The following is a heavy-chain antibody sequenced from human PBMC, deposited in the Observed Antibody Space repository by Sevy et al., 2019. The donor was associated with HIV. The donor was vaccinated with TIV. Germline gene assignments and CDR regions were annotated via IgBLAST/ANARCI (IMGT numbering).Heavy chain of an antibody. J-gene: IGHJ5*02. CDR2: IKQDGSEK. CDR3: ARVPNKYCSGGSCYSGGWFDP. D-gene: IGHD2-15*01. CDR1: GFTFSSYW. Sequence: GGSLRLSCAASGFTFSSYWMSWVRQAPGKGLEWVANIKQDGSEKYYVDSVKGRFTISRDNAKNSLYLQMNSLRAEDTAVYYCARVPNKYCSGGSCYSGGWFDPWGQGTLVTASS. V-gene: IGHV3-7*03.